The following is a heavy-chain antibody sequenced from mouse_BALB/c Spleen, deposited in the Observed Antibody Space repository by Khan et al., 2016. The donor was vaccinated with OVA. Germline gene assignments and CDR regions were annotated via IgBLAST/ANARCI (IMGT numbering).Heavy chain of an antibody. CDR3: ARGGDENHAMDY. Sequence: QVQLKQSGAELVRPGASVKLSCKTSGYIFTNYWIHWVKQRSGQGLEWIARIYPGTGSTYDNEKFKGKATLTAEKSSSTAYMQLSSLKSEDSAVYFWARGGDENHAMDYWGQGTSATVSS. CDR2: IYPGTGST. CDR1: GYIFTNYW. J-gene: IGHJ4*01. V-gene: IGHV1-76*01.